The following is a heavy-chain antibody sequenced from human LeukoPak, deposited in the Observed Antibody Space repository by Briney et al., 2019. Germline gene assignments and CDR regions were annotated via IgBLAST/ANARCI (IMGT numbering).Heavy chain of an antibody. D-gene: IGHD3-10*01. CDR1: GYTFTSYD. CDR2: LNPNSGNT. Sequence: ASVKVSCKASGYTFTSYDINWVRQATGQVLEWMGWLNPNSGNTGYAQKFQGRVTMTRNTSISTAYMELSSLRSEDTAVYYCARGPMRMVRGYYYYYGMDVWGQGTTVTVSS. J-gene: IGHJ6*02. CDR3: ARGPMRMVRGYYYYYGMDV. V-gene: IGHV1-8*01.